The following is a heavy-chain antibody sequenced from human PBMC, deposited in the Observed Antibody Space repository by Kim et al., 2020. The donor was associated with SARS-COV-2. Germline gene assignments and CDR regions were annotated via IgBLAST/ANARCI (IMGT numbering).Heavy chain of an antibody. CDR1: GFTFSSYW. J-gene: IGHJ5*02. Sequence: GGSLRLSCAASGFTFSSYWMHWVRQAPGKGLVWVSRINGDGSRITYADSVKGRFTISRDNAESTLYMQMNSLRAEDTGVYFCAGTSEGPKWFDPWGQGTLVTVSS. V-gene: IGHV3-74*01. CDR2: INGDGSRI. CDR3: AGTSEGPKWFDP.